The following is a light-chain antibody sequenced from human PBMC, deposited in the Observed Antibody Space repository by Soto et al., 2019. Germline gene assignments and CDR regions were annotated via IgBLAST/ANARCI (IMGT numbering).Light chain of an antibody. CDR3: QQYGSPSLA. CDR2: GAS. J-gene: IGKJ4*01. V-gene: IGKV3-20*01. CDR1: QSVSSSY. Sequence: EIVLTQSPGTLSLSPGERATLSCRAGQSVSSSYLAWYQQKPGQAPRLLIYGASSRATDIPDRFSGSGSGTDFTLTISRLEPEDFAVYYCQQYGSPSLAFGGGTKVEIK.